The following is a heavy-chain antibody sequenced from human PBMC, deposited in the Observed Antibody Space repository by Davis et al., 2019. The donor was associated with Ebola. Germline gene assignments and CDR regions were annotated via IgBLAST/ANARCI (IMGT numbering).Heavy chain of an antibody. CDR2: IYSGGST. CDR1: GFTVSSNY. CDR3: ARVVYSSSWYNY. J-gene: IGHJ4*02. V-gene: IGHV3-53*01. D-gene: IGHD6-13*01. Sequence: GESLKISCAASGFTVSSNYMSWVRQAPGKGLEWVSVIYSGGSTYYADSVKGRFTISRDNSKNTLYLQMNSRRAEDTAVYYCARVVYSSSWYNYWGQGTLVTVSS.